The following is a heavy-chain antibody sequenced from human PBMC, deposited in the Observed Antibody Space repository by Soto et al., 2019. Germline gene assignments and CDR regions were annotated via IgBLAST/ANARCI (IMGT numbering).Heavy chain of an antibody. CDR1: GCTFSNYG. J-gene: IGHJ4*02. Sequence: PVGSLMVCWVGSGCTFSNYGMHWVRQPPGKGLEWVALISDDGDKRYYADSVRGRLIISRDNSKDTLYLQMNSLGPDDTAVYFCAKARVRIVGANSFDYWGQGTPVTVS. CDR2: ISDDGDKR. D-gene: IGHD1-26*01. V-gene: IGHV3-30*18. CDR3: AKARVRIVGANSFDY.